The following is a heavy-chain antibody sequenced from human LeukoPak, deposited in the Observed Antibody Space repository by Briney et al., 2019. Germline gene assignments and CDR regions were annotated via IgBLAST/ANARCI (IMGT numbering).Heavy chain of an antibody. J-gene: IGHJ4*02. CDR1: GGSFSGYY. CDR2: INHGGST. CDR3: ARGCPGY. Sequence: SETLSLTCAVYGGSFSGYYWTWIRQPPGKGLEWIGQINHGGSTTYNPSLKSRVTISVATSKNQFSLKLTSVTTADTAVYYCARGCPGYWGQGTLVTVSS. V-gene: IGHV4-34*01.